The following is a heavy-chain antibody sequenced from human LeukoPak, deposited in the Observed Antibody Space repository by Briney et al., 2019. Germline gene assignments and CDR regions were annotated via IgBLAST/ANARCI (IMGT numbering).Heavy chain of an antibody. CDR3: AKESSGKDWDY. CDR2: MWDDGTNE. Sequence: GRSLRLSCTASGFNFGIYGMHWVRQAPGKGLEWVAVMWDDGTNEYYVESVKGRFTISRDNSKNTLYLQMNSLRAEDTAVYYCAKESSGKDWDYWGQGTLVTVSS. J-gene: IGHJ4*02. D-gene: IGHD3-10*01. CDR1: GFNFGIYG. V-gene: IGHV3-33*06.